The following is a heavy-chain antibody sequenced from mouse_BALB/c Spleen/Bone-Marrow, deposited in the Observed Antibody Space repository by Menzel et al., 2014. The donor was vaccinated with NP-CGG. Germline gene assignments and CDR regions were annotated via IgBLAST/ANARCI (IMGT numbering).Heavy chain of an antibody. CDR3: AGQNYYGRSDY. J-gene: IGHJ2*01. V-gene: IGHV4-1*02. CDR2: INPDSSTI. Sequence: EVQVVESGGGLVQPGGSLKLSCAASGFDFSRYWMSWVRQAPGKGLEWIGEINPDSSTINYTPSLKDKFIISRDNAKNTLYLQMSKVRSEDTVLYYCAGQNYYGRSDYWGQGTTLTVSS. CDR1: GFDFSRYW. D-gene: IGHD1-1*01.